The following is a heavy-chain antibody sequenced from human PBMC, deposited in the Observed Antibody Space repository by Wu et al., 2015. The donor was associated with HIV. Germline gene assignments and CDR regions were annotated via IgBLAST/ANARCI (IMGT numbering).Heavy chain of an antibody. D-gene: IGHD5-12*01. CDR2: IIPIFGTA. V-gene: IGHV1-69*18. J-gene: IGHJ6*02. CDR3: AKPRGYSGYDLNGMDV. CDR1: GGTFSSYA. Sequence: QVQLVQSGAEVKKPGSSVKVSCKASGGTFSSYAISWVRQAPGQGLEWMGRIIPIFGTANYAQKFQGRVTITADESTSTAYMELSSLRSEDTAVYYCAKPRGYSGYDLNGMDVWGQGTTVTVSS.